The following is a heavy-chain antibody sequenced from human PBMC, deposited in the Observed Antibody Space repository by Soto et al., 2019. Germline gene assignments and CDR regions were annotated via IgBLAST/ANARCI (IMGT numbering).Heavy chain of an antibody. D-gene: IGHD2-8*01. V-gene: IGHV4-30-4*01. CDR2: IYYSGST. CDR3: ASSVYCSNGVCHNLLAP. J-gene: IGHJ5*02. Sequence: SETLSLTCTVSGGSISSGGYFWCWIRQPPGKGLEWIGYIYYSGSTYYNPSLKSRVTISVDTSKNQFSLKLSSVTAADTAVYYCASSVYCSNGVCHNLLAPRTQRTLVTVSS. CDR1: GGSISSGGYF.